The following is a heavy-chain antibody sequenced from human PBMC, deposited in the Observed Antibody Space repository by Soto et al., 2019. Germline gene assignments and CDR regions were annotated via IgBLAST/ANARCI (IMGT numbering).Heavy chain of an antibody. CDR1: GGTFSNYA. CDR3: ARDAGIPVVGRETSFEY. Sequence: QVQLVQSGAEVKKPGSSVKVSCKASGGTFSNYAITWVRQAPGQGLEWMGTIIPIFASPRYAQKFQGRVTITADDSTSTTYMDLSSLRSEDTAVYYCARDAGIPVVGRETSFEYWGQGTLVIVSS. D-gene: IGHD6-19*01. J-gene: IGHJ4*02. V-gene: IGHV1-69*18. CDR2: IIPIFASP.